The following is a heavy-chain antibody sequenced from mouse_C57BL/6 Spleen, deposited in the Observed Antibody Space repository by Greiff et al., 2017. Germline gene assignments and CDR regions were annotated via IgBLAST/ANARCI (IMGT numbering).Heavy chain of an antibody. V-gene: IGHV1-81*01. J-gene: IGHJ1*03. D-gene: IGHD1-1*01. Sequence: VQLQQSGAELARPGASVKLSCKASGYTFTSYGISWVKQRTGQGLEWIGEIYPRSGNTYYNEKFKGKATLTADKSSSTAYMELRSLTSEDSAVYFCARRDVLRSRYFDVWGTGTTVTVSS. CDR2: IYPRSGNT. CDR3: ARRDVLRSRYFDV. CDR1: GYTFTSYG.